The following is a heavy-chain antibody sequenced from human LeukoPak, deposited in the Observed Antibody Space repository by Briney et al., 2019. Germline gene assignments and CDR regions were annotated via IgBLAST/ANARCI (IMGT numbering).Heavy chain of an antibody. CDR1: GGSISSGSYY. J-gene: IGHJ2*01. CDR3: ARDSRYGDYWYFDL. V-gene: IGHV4-61*02. D-gene: IGHD4-17*01. Sequence: PSQTLSLTCTVSGGSISSGSYYWSWIRQPAGKGLEWIGRIYTSGGTNYNPSLKSRVTISVDTSKNQFSLKLSSVTAADTAVYYCARDSRYGDYWYFDLWGRGTLVTVSS. CDR2: IYTSGGT.